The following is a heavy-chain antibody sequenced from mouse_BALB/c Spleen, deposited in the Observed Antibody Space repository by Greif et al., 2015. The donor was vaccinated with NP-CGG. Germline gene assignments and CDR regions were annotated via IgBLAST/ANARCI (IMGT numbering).Heavy chain of an antibody. V-gene: IGHV14-3*02. J-gene: IGHJ3*01. CDR3: ARYYDYDGFAY. CDR1: GFNIKDTY. D-gene: IGHD2-4*01. Sequence: EVQLQQSGAELVKPGASVKLSCTASGFNIKDTYMHWVKQRPEQGLEWIGRIDPANGNTKYDPKFQGKATITADTSSNTAYLQLSSLTSEDTAVYYCARYYDYDGFAYWGQGTLVTVSA. CDR2: IDPANGNT.